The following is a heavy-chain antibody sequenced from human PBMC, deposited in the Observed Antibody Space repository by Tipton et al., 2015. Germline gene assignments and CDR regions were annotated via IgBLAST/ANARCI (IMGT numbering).Heavy chain of an antibody. D-gene: IGHD5-24*01. CDR1: SGSFSGYY. J-gene: IGHJ6*02. CDR3: ARDLEHGMDV. Sequence: TLSLTCAVYSGSFSGYYWTWFRQSPGKGLEWIGDINDGGRTDYNPSLKSRVTMSVDMSKNQFSLTLNSVTAADTAVYYCARDLEHGMDVWGQGTTVTVSS. CDR2: INDGGRT. V-gene: IGHV4-34*01.